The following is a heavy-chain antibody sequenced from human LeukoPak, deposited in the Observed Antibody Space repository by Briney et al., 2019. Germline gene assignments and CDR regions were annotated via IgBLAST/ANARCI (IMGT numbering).Heavy chain of an antibody. CDR2: IYYSRST. CDR1: GGSISSHY. V-gene: IGHV4-59*11. Sequence: SETLSLTCTVSGGSISSHYWSWIRQPPGKGLEWIGYIYYSRSTNYNPSLKSRVTISVDTSKNQFSLKLSSVTTADTAVYYCAGGTGTMDYWGQGTLVTVSS. CDR3: AGGTGTMDY. J-gene: IGHJ4*02. D-gene: IGHD1-7*01.